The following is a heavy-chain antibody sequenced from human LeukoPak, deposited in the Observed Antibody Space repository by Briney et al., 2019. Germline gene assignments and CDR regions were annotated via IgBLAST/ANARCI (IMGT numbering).Heavy chain of an antibody. V-gene: IGHV1-18*04. D-gene: IGHD3-10*01. CDR1: GYTFTSYG. Sequence: GASVKVSCKASGYTFTSYGISWVRQAPGQGLEWMGWISAYNGNTNYAQKLQGRVTMTTDTSTSTACMELRSLRSDDTAVYYCARVITMVRGPNRHFDYWGQGTLVTVSS. CDR2: ISAYNGNT. J-gene: IGHJ4*02. CDR3: ARVITMVRGPNRHFDY.